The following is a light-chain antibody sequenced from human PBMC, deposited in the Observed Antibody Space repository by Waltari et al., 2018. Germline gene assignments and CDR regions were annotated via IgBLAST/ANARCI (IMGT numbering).Light chain of an antibody. CDR3: QQYNIFWT. CDR2: QAT. J-gene: IGKJ1*01. CDR1: ESIDSW. V-gene: IGKV1-5*03. Sequence: DIQMTQSPSVLSASVGDRVTITCRASESIDSWLAWYQQRPGKAPKLLIRQATTLESGVPSIFSANESGTVFTLTISSLQPDDFATYYCQQYNIFWTFGQGTKVDI.